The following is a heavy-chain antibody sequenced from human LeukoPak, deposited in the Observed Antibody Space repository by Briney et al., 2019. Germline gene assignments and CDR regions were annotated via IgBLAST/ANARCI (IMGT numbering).Heavy chain of an antibody. V-gene: IGHV3-23*01. CDR3: ARDRGRPSGSILEPYYFDY. D-gene: IGHD1-26*01. CDR2: ISGSGGTT. CDR1: GFIFSSYA. J-gene: IGHJ4*02. Sequence: GGSLRLSCAASGFIFSSYAMSWVRQAPGKGLEWVSAISGSGGTTYYADSVKGRFTISRDNAKNSLYPQMNSLRAEDTAVYYCARDRGRPSGSILEPYYFDYWGQGTLVTVSS.